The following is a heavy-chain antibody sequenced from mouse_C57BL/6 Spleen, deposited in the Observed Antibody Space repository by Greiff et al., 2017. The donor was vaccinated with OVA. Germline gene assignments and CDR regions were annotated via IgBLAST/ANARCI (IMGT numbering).Heavy chain of an antibody. D-gene: IGHD1-1*02. CDR3: AREGTMRFPFAY. V-gene: IGHV3-6*01. CDR1: GYSITSGYY. CDR2: ISYDGSN. Sequence: ESGPGLVKPSQSLSLTCSVTGYSITSGYYWNWIRQFPGNKLEWMGYISYDGSNNYNPSLKNRISITRDTSKNQFFLKLNSVTTEDTATYYCAREGTMRFPFAYWGQGTLVTVSA. J-gene: IGHJ3*01.